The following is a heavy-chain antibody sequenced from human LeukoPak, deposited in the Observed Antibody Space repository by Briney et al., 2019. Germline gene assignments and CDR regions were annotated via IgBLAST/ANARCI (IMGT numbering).Heavy chain of an antibody. CDR1: GGSISSGSYY. V-gene: IGHV4-61*02. D-gene: IGHD6-19*01. CDR2: IYTSGST. Sequence: PSQTLSLTCTVSGGSISSGSYYWSWIRQPAGKGLEWIGRIYTSGSTNYNPSLKSRVTISVDTSKNQFSLKLSSVTAADTAVYYCARGSGWYLSPFDYWGQGTLVTVSS. CDR3: ARGSGWYLSPFDY. J-gene: IGHJ4*02.